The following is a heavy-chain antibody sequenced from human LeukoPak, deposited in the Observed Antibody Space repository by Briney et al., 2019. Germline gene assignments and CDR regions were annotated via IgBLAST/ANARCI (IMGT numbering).Heavy chain of an antibody. V-gene: IGHV3-23*01. CDR2: ISGSGGST. J-gene: IGHJ3*02. D-gene: IGHD6-13*01. CDR1: GFTFSSYA. Sequence: PGGSLRLSCAASGFTFSSYAMSWVRQAPGKGLEWVSAISGSGGSTYYADSVKGRFTISRDNAKNSLYLQMNSLRAEDTAVYYCAREQQLVLAFDIWGQGTMVTVSS. CDR3: AREQQLVLAFDI.